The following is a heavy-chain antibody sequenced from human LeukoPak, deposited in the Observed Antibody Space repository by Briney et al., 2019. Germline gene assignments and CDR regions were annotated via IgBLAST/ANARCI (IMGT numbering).Heavy chain of an antibody. Sequence: TGGPLSLSCEASELTFSSYAMSWVRQAPGKGLNWVSRFVGSGGATYYEDSVKGRFTISRDNSKNTVYLQMNSLRAEDTAVYYCAKMSGDCSTTTCSNFDYWGQGTLVTVSS. CDR3: AKMSGDCSTTTCSNFDY. J-gene: IGHJ4*02. V-gene: IGHV3-23*01. CDR1: ELTFSSYA. CDR2: FVGSGGAT. D-gene: IGHD2-2*01.